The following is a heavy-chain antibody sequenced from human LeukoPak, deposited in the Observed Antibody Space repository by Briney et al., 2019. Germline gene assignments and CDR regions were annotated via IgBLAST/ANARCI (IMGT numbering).Heavy chain of an antibody. D-gene: IGHD6-6*01. CDR2: ISSSGSTI. CDR1: GFTFSDYY. V-gene: IGHV3-11*01. Sequence: KPGGSLRLSCAASGFTFSDYYMSWIRRAPGKGLEWVSYISSSGSTIYYADSVKGRFTISRDNAKNSLYLQMNSLRAEDTAVYYCARDGRTIAARPDYFDYWGQGTLVTVSS. J-gene: IGHJ4*02. CDR3: ARDGRTIAARPDYFDY.